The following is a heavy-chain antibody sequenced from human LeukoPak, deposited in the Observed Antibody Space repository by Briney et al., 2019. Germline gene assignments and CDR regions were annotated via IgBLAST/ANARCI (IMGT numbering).Heavy chain of an antibody. D-gene: IGHD2-15*01. J-gene: IGHJ5*02. CDR2: VNPNSGGT. CDR3: AREGYCSGGSCYSWFDP. V-gene: IGHV1-2*02. Sequence: ASVKVSCKASGYTFTGYYMHRVRQAPGQGLEWMGWVNPNSGGTNYAQKFQGRVTMTRDTSISTAYMELSRLRSDDTAMYYCAREGYCSGGSCYSWFDPWGQGTLVTVSS. CDR1: GYTFTGYY.